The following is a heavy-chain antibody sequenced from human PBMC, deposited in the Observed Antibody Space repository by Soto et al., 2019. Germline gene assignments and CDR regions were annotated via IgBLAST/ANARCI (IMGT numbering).Heavy chain of an antibody. V-gene: IGHV1-18*01. CDR1: GYTFTTSG. Sequence: QVQLVQSGPEVKKPGASVKVSCEASGYTFTTSGISWVRQAPGQGLEWMGWISTYNGDTNSAQKFQGRVTMPADTSTGTVYMELMSLKSDDPAVYYCARQGSWPYYYYGLDVWGQGTTVTVSS. J-gene: IGHJ6*02. CDR2: ISTYNGDT. CDR3: ARQGSWPYYYYGLDV. D-gene: IGHD1-26*01.